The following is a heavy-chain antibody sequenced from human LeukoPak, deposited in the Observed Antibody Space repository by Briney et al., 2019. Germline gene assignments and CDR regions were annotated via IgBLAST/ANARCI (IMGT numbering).Heavy chain of an antibody. CDR3: ATSSAAPANM. CDR2: INQDASAK. D-gene: IGHD2-2*01. Sequence: GGPLRLSCAVSGFTLSTHWMSWVRQAPGKGLEGVANINQDASAKYYVDTVKGRFTISRDNAKNSLYLQMNSLRAEDTGVYYCATSSAAPANMWGQGTLVTVSS. CDR1: GFTLSTHW. J-gene: IGHJ4*02. V-gene: IGHV3-7*01.